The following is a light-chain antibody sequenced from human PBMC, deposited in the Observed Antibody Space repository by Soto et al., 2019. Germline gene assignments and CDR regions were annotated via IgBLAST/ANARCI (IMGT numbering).Light chain of an antibody. J-gene: IGKJ2*01. CDR3: QQYDNLPYT. Sequence: DIQMTQSPSSLSASVGDRVTITCQASQAISKYLHWYPQKPGKAPKLLIYDASNLETGVPSRFSRSGSGTDFTFTISSLQPEDIATYYCQQYDNLPYTFGQGTKLEIK. CDR1: QAISKY. CDR2: DAS. V-gene: IGKV1-33*01.